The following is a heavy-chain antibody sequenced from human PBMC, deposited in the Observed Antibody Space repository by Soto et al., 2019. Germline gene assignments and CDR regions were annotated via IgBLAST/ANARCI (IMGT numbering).Heavy chain of an antibody. CDR2: ISGSGGST. Sequence: PGGSLRLSCAASGFTFSSYAMSWVRQAPGKGLEWVSAISGSGGSTYYADSVKGRFTISRDNSKNTLYLQMNSLRAEDTAVYYCAEGGEYYYDSSGYSYQQPRGYFDYWGQGTLVTVSS. J-gene: IGHJ4*02. CDR1: GFTFSSYA. CDR3: AEGGEYYYDSSGYSYQQPRGYFDY. V-gene: IGHV3-23*01. D-gene: IGHD3-22*01.